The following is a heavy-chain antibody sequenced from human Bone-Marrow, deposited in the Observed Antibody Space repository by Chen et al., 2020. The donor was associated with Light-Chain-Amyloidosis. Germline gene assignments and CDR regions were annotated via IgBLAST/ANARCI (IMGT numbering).Heavy chain of an antibody. CDR1: GYTFPNYW. D-gene: IGHD2-21*01. Sequence: VKKPGESLKISCKGSGYTFPNYWIGWVRQMPGKGLEWMGVIYPDDSDARYSPSFEGQVTIPADNSITTAYLQWRSLKASDTAMYYCARRRDGYNFDYWGQGSLVTVSS. V-gene: IGHV5-51*01. CDR3: ARRRDGYNFDY. CDR2: IYPDDSDA. J-gene: IGHJ4*02.